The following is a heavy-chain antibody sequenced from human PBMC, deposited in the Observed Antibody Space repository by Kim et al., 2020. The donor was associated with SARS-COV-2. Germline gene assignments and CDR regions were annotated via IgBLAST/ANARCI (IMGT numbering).Heavy chain of an antibody. CDR1: GGSISSSSYY. V-gene: IGHV4-39*01. Sequence: SETLSLTCTVSGGSISSSSYYWGWIRQPPGKGLEWIGSIYYSGSTYYNPSLKSRVTISVDTSKNQFSLKLSSVTAADTAVYYCARPGASSPHAFDIWGQGTMVTVSS. D-gene: IGHD6-13*01. CDR3: ARPGASSPHAFDI. CDR2: IYYSGST. J-gene: IGHJ3*02.